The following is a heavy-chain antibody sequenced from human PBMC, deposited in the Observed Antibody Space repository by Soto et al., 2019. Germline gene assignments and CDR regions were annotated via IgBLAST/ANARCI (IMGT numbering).Heavy chain of an antibody. D-gene: IGHD3-9*01. CDR2: IYWDDAK. V-gene: IGHV2-5*02. Sequence: QITLKESGPTLVKPTQTLTLTCTFSGFSLRTTGVGVGWIRQPPGKALEWLALIYWDDAKRYSPSLQSRLTITKDTSKHQVVLTMTNMDPVDTATYYCSHRQGRAKMTEQIFWLDPWGQGTLVTVSS. CDR1: GFSLRTTGVG. J-gene: IGHJ5*02. CDR3: SHRQGRAKMTEQIFWLDP.